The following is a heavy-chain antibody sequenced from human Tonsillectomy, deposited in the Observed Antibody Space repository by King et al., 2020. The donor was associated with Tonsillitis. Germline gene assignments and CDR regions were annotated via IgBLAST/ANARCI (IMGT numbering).Heavy chain of an antibody. J-gene: IGHJ4*02. CDR3: AGAIGDGGDN. V-gene: IGHV1-69*12. CDR1: GGTFSSYT. CDR2: IIPTFGPA. D-gene: IGHD3-10*01. Sequence: QLVQSGAEVKKPGSSVKVSCKTSGGTFSSYTFSWVRQAPGQGLEWMGGIIPTFGPAIYAKIFQGRVTIIVDESTSTTYMELSSLRSEDTAVYYCAGAIGDGGDNWGQGTLVTVSS.